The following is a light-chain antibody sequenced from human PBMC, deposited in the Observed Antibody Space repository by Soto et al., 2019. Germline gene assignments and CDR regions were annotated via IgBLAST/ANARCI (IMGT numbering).Light chain of an antibody. Sequence: DIQMTQSPSSLSASVGDRVTITCRASQGIGNSLAWYQQKPGKVPKVLIYTASTLHSGVPSRFSGSGSGTDFTLTINSLQPEDVATYYCQQSHTTPYTFGQGTKLEI. CDR3: QQSHTTPYT. J-gene: IGKJ2*01. CDR2: TAS. CDR1: QGIGNS. V-gene: IGKV1-27*01.